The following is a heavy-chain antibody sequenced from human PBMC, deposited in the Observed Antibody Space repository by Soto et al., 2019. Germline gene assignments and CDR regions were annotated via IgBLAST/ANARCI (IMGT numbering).Heavy chain of an antibody. D-gene: IGHD6-19*01. Sequence: GESLKISCQGSGYSFTTYWINWVRQIPGKGLEWMGRIDPSDSYTNYSPSFQGHVTMSVDKSINTAYLQWGSLKASDTATYYCARLISTYIPLAGPGEFDYWGQGTLVTVSS. CDR1: GYSFTTYW. CDR3: ARLISTYIPLAGPGEFDY. J-gene: IGHJ4*02. CDR2: IDPSDSYT. V-gene: IGHV5-10-1*01.